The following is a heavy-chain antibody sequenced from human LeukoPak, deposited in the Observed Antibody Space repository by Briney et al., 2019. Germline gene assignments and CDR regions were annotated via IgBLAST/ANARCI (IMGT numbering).Heavy chain of an antibody. V-gene: IGHV1-8*01. CDR1: GYTFTSYD. D-gene: IGHD3-10*01. J-gene: IGHJ5*02. CDR2: MNPNSGNT. Sequence: ASVKVSCQASGYTFTSYDINWVRQATGQGLEWMGWMNPNSGNTGYAQKFQGRVTMTRNTSISTAYMELSSLRSEDTAVYYCARVQKVRGVILTASTQNNWFDPWGQGTLVTVSS. CDR3: ARVQKVRGVILTASTQNNWFDP.